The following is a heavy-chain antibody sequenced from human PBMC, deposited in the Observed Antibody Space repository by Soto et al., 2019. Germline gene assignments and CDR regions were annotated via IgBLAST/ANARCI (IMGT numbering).Heavy chain of an antibody. CDR1: GGSISSYY. Sequence: SETLSLTCTVSGGSISSYYWSWIRQPPGKGLEWIGYIYYSGSTNYNPSLKSRVTISVDTSKNQFSLKLSSVTAADTAVYYCARLILTVSAIGYNWFDPWGQGTLVTVSS. CDR2: IYYSGST. CDR3: ARLILTVSAIGYNWFDP. D-gene: IGHD3-9*01. J-gene: IGHJ5*02. V-gene: IGHV4-59*08.